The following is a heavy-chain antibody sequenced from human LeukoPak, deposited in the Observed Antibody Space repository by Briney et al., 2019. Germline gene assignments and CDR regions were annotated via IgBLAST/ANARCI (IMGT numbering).Heavy chain of an antibody. CDR3: VRSDNSGYYPRTLDY. Sequence: ASVKVSCKASGYTFSAYGFSWVRQAPGQGLEWMGWISTYNGNRNYAQKFQGRVTMTTYTSTSTAYMELRSLRSDDTAMYYSVRSDNSGYYPRTLDYWGQGTLVTVSS. CDR1: GYTFSAYG. D-gene: IGHD3-22*01. J-gene: IGHJ4*02. CDR2: ISTYNGNR. V-gene: IGHV1-18*01.